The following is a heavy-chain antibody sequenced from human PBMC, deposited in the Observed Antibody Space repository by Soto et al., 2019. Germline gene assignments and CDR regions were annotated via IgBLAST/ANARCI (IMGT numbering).Heavy chain of an antibody. J-gene: IGHJ4*02. CDR3: GIGYSSPGFDY. Sequence: PSETLSLTCTVSGGSLSSGGYYWSWIRQHPGKGLEWIGYIYYSGSPYYNPYLKRRVTTSVETSKNQFSLKMSSVTAADTAVYYCGIGYSSPGFDYWGQGTLVTLSS. CDR2: IYYSGSP. CDR1: GGSLSSGGYY. V-gene: IGHV4-31*03. D-gene: IGHD6-13*01.